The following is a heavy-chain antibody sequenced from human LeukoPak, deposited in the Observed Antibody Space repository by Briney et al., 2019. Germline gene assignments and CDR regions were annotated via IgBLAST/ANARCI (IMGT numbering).Heavy chain of an antibody. V-gene: IGHV4-4*02. J-gene: IGHJ4*02. CDR2: IYHTGSS. CDR1: GGSISSNMW. Sequence: PSGTLSLTCTVSGGSISSNMWWTWVRQPPGKGLEWIGEIYHTGSSNYNLSLKSRVTISIDKSKNQFSLEVSSVTAADTAVYYCSSWPVGDASGSKVDYWGQGTLVTVSS. D-gene: IGHD3-10*01. CDR3: SSWPVGDASGSKVDY.